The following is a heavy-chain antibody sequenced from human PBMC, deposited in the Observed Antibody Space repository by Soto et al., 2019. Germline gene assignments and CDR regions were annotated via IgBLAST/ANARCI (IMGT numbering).Heavy chain of an antibody. D-gene: IGHD6-13*01. Sequence: GESLKISCKGSGYSFTSYWIGWVRQMPGKGLEWMGIIYPGDSDTRYCPSFQGQVTISADKSISTAYLQWSSLKASDTAMYYCAMSRIAAAGKLSWFDPWGQGTLVTVSS. J-gene: IGHJ5*02. V-gene: IGHV5-51*01. CDR1: GYSFTSYW. CDR3: AMSRIAAAGKLSWFDP. CDR2: IYPGDSDT.